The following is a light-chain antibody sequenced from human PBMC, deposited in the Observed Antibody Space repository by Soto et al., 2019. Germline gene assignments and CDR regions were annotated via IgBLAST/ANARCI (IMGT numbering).Light chain of an antibody. J-gene: IGKJ4*01. V-gene: IGKV3-20*01. CDR3: QQYGSVPLT. CDR1: QSVSTSY. CDR2: GAS. Sequence: EIVLTQSPGTLSLSPGERATLSCRASQSVSTSYLAWYKQKPGQAPRLLLYGASSRATGIPDRFSGSGSGADLTLTISGLEPEDFAVYYCQQYGSVPLTFGGGTKVEIK.